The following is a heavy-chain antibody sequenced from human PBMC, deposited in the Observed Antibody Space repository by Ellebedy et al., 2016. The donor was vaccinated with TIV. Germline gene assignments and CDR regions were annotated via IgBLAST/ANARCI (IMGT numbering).Heavy chain of an antibody. CDR3: ARDQWLGRAYYFDS. D-gene: IGHD6-19*01. CDR1: GFTFSNYW. V-gene: IGHV3-7*01. CDR2: IKQDGSEK. Sequence: GESLKISCAASGFTFSNYWMSWVRPAPGKGLEWVANIKQDGSEKYYVDSVKGRFSISRDNARNSLYLQMNSLSPEDTAVYYCARDQWLGRAYYFDSWGQGTLVTVSS. J-gene: IGHJ4*02.